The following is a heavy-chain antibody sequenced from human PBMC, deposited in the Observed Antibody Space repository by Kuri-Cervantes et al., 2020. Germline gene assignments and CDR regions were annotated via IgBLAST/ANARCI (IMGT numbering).Heavy chain of an antibody. Sequence: GGSLRLSCAASGFTFSSYAMHWVRQAPGKGLEWVAVISYDGSNKYYADSVKGRFTISRDNSKNTLYLQMNSLRAEDTAVYYCAKTIAPGWYYYYYGMDVWGQGTTVTVSS. CDR3: AKTIAPGWYYYYYGMDV. CDR2: ISYDGSNK. D-gene: IGHD6-25*01. CDR1: GFTFSSYA. J-gene: IGHJ6*02. V-gene: IGHV3-30-3*02.